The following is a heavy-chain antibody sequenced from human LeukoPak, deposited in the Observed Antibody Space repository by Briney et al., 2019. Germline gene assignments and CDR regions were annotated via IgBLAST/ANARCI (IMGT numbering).Heavy chain of an antibody. Sequence: GGSLKLSCAASGFTFSSYEMNWVRQAPGKGLEWVSYISSSGSTIYYADSVKGRFTISRDNAKNSLYLQMNSLRAEDTAVYYCARDEQQLVHYYYYYYMDVWGKGTTVTVSS. CDR3: ARDEQQLVHYYYYYYMDV. CDR1: GFTFSSYE. V-gene: IGHV3-48*03. CDR2: ISSSGSTI. J-gene: IGHJ6*03. D-gene: IGHD6-13*01.